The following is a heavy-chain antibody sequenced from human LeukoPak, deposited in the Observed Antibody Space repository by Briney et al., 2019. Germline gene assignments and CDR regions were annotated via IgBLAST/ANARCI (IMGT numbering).Heavy chain of an antibody. CDR1: GGSISSSSYY. CDR2: IYYSGST. CDR3: ASGSSSLDY. D-gene: IGHD6-6*01. J-gene: IGHJ4*02. V-gene: IGHV4-39*01. Sequence: PSETLSLTCTVSGGSISSSSYYWGWIRQPPGKGLEWIGSIYYSGSTYYNPSLKSRVTISVDTSKNQFSLKLSSVTAADTAVYYCASGSSSLDYWAREPWSPSPQ.